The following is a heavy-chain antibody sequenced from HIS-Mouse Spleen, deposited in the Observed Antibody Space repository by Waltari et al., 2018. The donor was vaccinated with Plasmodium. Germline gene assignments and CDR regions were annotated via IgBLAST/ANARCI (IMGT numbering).Heavy chain of an antibody. V-gene: IGHV4-39*01. CDR3: ARRGGSYYYFDY. Sequence: QLQLQESGPGLVKPSETLSLTCTVSGGSISSSSYYWGWIRQPPGKGLEWIGRIYYSGRTYYDPAHESRVTISVDTSKSQFSLKLGSVTAADTAVYDCARRGGSYYYFDYWGQGTLVTVSS. CDR2: IYYSGRT. J-gene: IGHJ4*02. D-gene: IGHD1-26*01. CDR1: GGSISSSSYY.